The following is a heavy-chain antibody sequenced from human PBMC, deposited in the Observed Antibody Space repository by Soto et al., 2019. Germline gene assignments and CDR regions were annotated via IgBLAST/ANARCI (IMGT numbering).Heavy chain of an antibody. D-gene: IGHD3-10*01. J-gene: IGHJ4*02. CDR3: ARAPYGSGSYSSDYFDY. V-gene: IGHV3-48*01. Sequence: GGSLRLSCAASGFTFRNYNMNWVRQAPGKGLEWLSYISGASGTIYYADSMQGRFTISRDNAKNSLYLQMNSLRAEDTAMYYCARAPYGSGSYSSDYFDYWGQGTLVTVSS. CDR2: ISGASGTI. CDR1: GFTFRNYN.